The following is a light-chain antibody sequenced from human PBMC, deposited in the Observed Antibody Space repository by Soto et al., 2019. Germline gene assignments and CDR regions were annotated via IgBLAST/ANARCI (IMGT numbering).Light chain of an antibody. CDR1: QSVTTY. J-gene: IGKJ4*01. CDR2: DAS. V-gene: IGKV3-11*01. CDR3: QQRSKWPRL. Sequence: EIVLTQSPATLSLSPGERATLSCRASQSVTTYLAWYQQKPGQAPRLLIYDASKRATGVPARFSGSGSGTDFTLTISSLESEDFAVYYCQQRSKWPRLFGGGTKVEIK.